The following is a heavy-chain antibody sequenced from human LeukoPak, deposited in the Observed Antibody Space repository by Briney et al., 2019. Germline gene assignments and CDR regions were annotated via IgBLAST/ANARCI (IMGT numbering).Heavy chain of an antibody. Sequence: PGGSLRLSCAASGFTFSSAWMSWVRQAPGKGLEWVGRIKSKTDGGTTDYAAPVKGRFTISRDDSKNTLYLQMNSLKTEDTAVYYCTTDSWEGYCSSTSCRVDYWGQGTLVTVSS. CDR3: TTDSWEGYCSSTSCRVDY. V-gene: IGHV3-15*01. J-gene: IGHJ4*02. CDR2: IKSKTDGGTT. D-gene: IGHD2-2*01. CDR1: GFTFSSAW.